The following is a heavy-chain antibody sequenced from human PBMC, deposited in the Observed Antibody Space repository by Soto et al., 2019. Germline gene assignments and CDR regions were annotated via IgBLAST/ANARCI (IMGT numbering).Heavy chain of an antibody. V-gene: IGHV4-39*01. CDR3: ARRYGRNFDY. Sequence: SETLSLTCTVSGDSINSGGDYWGWIRQPPGKGLEWVASIYYSGSTYYNPSLRSRVIISIDTSKNQFSLKLNSVTAADTAVYYCARRYGRNFDYWGQGTLVTVSS. CDR1: GDSINSGGDY. D-gene: IGHD1-20*01. CDR2: IYYSGST. J-gene: IGHJ4*02.